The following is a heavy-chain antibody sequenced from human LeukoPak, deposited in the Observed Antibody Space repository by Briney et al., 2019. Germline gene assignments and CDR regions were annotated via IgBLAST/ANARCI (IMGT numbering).Heavy chain of an antibody. Sequence: GGSLRLSCAASGFTFSNAWMSWVRQAPGKGLEWVGRIKSKTDGGTTDYAAPVKGRFTISRDDSKNTLYLQMNSLKTEDTAVYYCTTFSYYDILTDYWGQGTLVTVSS. CDR2: IKSKTDGGTT. V-gene: IGHV3-15*01. D-gene: IGHD3-9*01. CDR3: TTFSYYDILTDY. J-gene: IGHJ4*02. CDR1: GFTFSNAW.